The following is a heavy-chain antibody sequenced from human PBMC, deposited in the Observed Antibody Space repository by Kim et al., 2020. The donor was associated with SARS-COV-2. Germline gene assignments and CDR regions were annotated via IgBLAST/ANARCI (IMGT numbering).Heavy chain of an antibody. CDR3: ARVWILDPNDYGGTPEGY. V-gene: IGHV1-69*13. CDR2: IIPIFGTA. D-gene: IGHD4-17*01. CDR1: GGTFSSYA. J-gene: IGHJ4*02. Sequence: SVKVSCKASGGTFSSYAISWVRQAPGQGLEWMGGIIPIFGTANYAQKFQVRVTITADESTSTAYMELSSLRSEDTAVYYCARVWILDPNDYGGTPEGYWGQGTLVTVSS.